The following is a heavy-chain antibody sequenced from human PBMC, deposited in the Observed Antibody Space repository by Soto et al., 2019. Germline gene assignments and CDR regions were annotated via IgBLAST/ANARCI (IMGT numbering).Heavy chain of an antibody. V-gene: IGHV3-7*01. CDR3: GGGSGWISDY. Sequence: EVPLVESGGGLVQPGGSLRLSCAASGFSISSYWMNWVRQAPGKGLEWVAIIRKDGSEKYYVDSVKGRFTIARDNAKNSLYLQMNCPRDDDTAVYYWGGGSGWISDYWGRGTLVTVSS. D-gene: IGHD6-19*01. CDR1: GFSISSYW. J-gene: IGHJ4*02. CDR2: IRKDGSEK.